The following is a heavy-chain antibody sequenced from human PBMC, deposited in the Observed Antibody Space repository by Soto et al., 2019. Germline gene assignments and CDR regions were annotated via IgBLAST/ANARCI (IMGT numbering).Heavy chain of an antibody. Sequence: DVQLLESVGGLVQPEGSLRLSCAASGFTFSSDAMGWVHQGPGKGLEWVAVVSIGGSTHYADSVRGRFTISRDNSKNTLSLQMNSLTAEDTAVYFCAKRRGAGGHFDYWGQGALVTVSS. CDR2: VSIGGST. CDR3: AKRRGAGGHFDY. D-gene: IGHD2-15*01. CDR1: GFTFSSDA. J-gene: IGHJ4*02. V-gene: IGHV3-23*01.